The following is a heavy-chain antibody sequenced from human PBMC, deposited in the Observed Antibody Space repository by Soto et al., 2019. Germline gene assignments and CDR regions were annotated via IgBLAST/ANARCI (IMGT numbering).Heavy chain of an antibody. D-gene: IGHD4-17*01. CDR3: ARDQSNGDYGWFDP. CDR2: ISYDGSNK. J-gene: IGHJ5*02. CDR1: GFTFSSYA. V-gene: IGHV3-30-3*01. Sequence: GGSLRLSCAASGFTFSSYAMHWVRQAPGKGLEWVAVISYDGSNKYYADSVKGRFTISRDNSKNTLYLQMNSLRAEDTAVYYCARDQSNGDYGWFDPWGQGTLVTVSS.